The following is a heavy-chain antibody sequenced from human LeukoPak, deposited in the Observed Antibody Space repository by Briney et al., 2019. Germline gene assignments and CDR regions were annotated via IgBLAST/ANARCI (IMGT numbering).Heavy chain of an antibody. CDR3: ARDPYNTILYRLAH. CDR1: GFAFGTYA. D-gene: IGHD3-10*01. V-gene: IGHV3-23*01. CDR2: ISADGQVT. J-gene: IGHJ4*02. Sequence: GVSLRLSCAGSGFAFGTYAMSWVRQAPGMGLEWVSSISADGQVTYYADSVEGRFTVSRDNSKSTLYLQLNSLRAEDTATYYCARDPYNTILYRLAHWGQGTLLSLSS.